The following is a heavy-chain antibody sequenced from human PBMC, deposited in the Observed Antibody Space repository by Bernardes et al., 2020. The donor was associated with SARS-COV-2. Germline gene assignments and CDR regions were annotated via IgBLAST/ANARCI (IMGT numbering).Heavy chain of an antibody. D-gene: IGHD4-4*01. Sequence: GGSLRLSCAASGFIVSNNYMSWVRQAPGKGLEWVSVIESAGNTYYGDSVRGRFTISRDISKNTLYLQMNSLRAEDTAVYYCARDTHSRERADFWGQGTLVSVSS. J-gene: IGHJ4*02. V-gene: IGHV3-66*01. CDR3: ARDTHSRERADF. CDR1: GFIVSNNY. CDR2: IESAGNT.